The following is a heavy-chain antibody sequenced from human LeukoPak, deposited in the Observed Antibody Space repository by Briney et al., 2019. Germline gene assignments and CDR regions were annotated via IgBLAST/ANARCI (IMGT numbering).Heavy chain of an antibody. D-gene: IGHD5-18*01. CDR2: IIPIFGTA. V-gene: IGHV1-69*05. Sequence: GASVKVSCKASGGTFSSYAISWVRQAPGQGLEWMGGIIPIFGTANYAQKFQGRVTMTTDTSTSTAYMELRSLRSDDTAVYYCARAYGGYSYGSDHWGQGTLVIVSS. J-gene: IGHJ4*02. CDR3: ARAYGGYSYGSDH. CDR1: GGTFSSYA.